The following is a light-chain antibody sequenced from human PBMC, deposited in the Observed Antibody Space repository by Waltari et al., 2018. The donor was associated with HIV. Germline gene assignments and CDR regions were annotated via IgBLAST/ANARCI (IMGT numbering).Light chain of an antibody. Sequence: QSVLTQSPSVSAAPGQKVTISCYGSSSDIGKNHVSCYQQFPGRAPKLLIYENEMRPSVIPGRFSGSKFGSSATLDITGLQTGDEALYFCATWDSSLRTVIYGGGTNLTVL. J-gene: IGLJ2*01. V-gene: IGLV1-51*02. CDR1: SSDIGKNH. CDR3: ATWDSSLRTVI. CDR2: ENE.